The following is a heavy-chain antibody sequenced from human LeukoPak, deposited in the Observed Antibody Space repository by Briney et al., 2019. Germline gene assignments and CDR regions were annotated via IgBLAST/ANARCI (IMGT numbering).Heavy chain of an antibody. V-gene: IGHV4-39*01. J-gene: IGHJ6*03. CDR2: INDSGRI. CDR1: GGSISSSSYY. CDR3: ARRWNYGRNYYIDV. Sequence: PSETLSLTCTVSGGSISSSSYYWSWIRQTPGKGMEWIGEINDSGRINYNPSLMSRVTVSVDTSKNQFSLRLTSVTATDTAVYYCARRWNYGRNYYIDVWGKGATVSVSS. D-gene: IGHD1-7*01.